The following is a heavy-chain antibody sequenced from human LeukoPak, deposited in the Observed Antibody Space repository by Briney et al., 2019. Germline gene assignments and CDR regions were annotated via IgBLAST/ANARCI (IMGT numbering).Heavy chain of an antibody. V-gene: IGHV3-21*01. CDR3: ARGYRDGYNYDF. D-gene: IGHD5-24*01. CDR1: GFTFSSYS. J-gene: IGHJ4*02. Sequence: PGGSLRLSCAASGFTFSSYSMNWVRQAPGKGLEWVSYISGRSSYIFYADSVKGRFTISRYNAKNSLYLQMNSLRAEDSAVYYCARGYRDGYNYDFWGQGTLVTVSS. CDR2: ISGRSSYI.